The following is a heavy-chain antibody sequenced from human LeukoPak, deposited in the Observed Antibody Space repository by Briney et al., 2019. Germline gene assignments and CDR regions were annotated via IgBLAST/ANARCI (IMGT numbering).Heavy chain of an antibody. CDR3: AKDVGGVYNYFDF. D-gene: IGHD3-16*01. V-gene: IGHV3-30*18. CDR2: ISYEGSNK. CDR1: GSSFHSSR. J-gene: IGHJ4*02. Sequence: HGQSLSLSCSTYGSSFHSSRSPLDPQLPVKRHAWVAVISYEGSNKYYPYSLKGRFTISRYNSKNTLYLQMDSLRAEDTAIYFCAKDVGGVYNYFDFWGQGTLVTVSS.